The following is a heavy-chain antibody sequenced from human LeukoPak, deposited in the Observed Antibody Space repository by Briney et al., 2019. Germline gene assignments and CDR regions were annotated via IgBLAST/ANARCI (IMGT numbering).Heavy chain of an antibody. CDR1: GFTFSSYS. J-gene: IGHJ6*03. CDR2: ISSSSSYI. CDR3: ARAWDDSSSWYVRDYYMDV. V-gene: IGHV3-21*01. D-gene: IGHD6-13*01. Sequence: GRSLRLSCAASGFTFSSYSMNWVRQAPGKGLEWVSSISSSSSYIYYADSVKGRFTISRDNAKNSLYLQMNSLRAEDTAVYYCARAWDDSSSWYVRDYYMDVWGKGTTVTVSS.